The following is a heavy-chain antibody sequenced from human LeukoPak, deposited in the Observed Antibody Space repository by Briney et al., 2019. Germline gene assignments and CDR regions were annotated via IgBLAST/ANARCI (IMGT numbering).Heavy chain of an antibody. J-gene: IGHJ4*02. V-gene: IGHV4-30-2*01. D-gene: IGHD7-27*01. CDR1: GGSISSGGYY. Sequence: SQTLSLTCTVSGGSISSGGYYWSWIRQPPGKGLEWIGYIYHSGSTYYNPSLKSRVTISVDRSKNQFSLKLSSVTAADTAVYYCARDLELGSDYWGQGTLVTVSS. CDR2: IYHSGST. CDR3: ARDLELGSDY.